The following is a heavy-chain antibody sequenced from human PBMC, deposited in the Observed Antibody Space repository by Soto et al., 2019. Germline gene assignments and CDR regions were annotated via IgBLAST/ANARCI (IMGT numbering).Heavy chain of an antibody. CDR1: GFTFINYG. J-gene: IGHJ6*02. Sequence: PGGTLRLSWAASGFTFINYGMHWIRKATGKGLEWVAVIPYDGSNKYYADSVKGRFTISRDNSKNTLYLQMNSLRAEDTAVYYCAKCLSEQLVQCYYGMDVWGQGTTVTVSS. D-gene: IGHD6-13*01. CDR3: AKCLSEQLVQCYYGMDV. V-gene: IGHV3-30*18. CDR2: IPYDGSNK.